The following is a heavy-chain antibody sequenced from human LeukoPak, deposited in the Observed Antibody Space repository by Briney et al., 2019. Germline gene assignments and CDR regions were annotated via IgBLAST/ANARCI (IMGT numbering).Heavy chain of an antibody. Sequence: GGSLRLSCAASGFTVSSNYMSWVRQAPGKGLEWVSVIYSCGSTYYADSVKGRFTISRDNSKITLYLQMNSLRAEDTAVYYCAKSYNGYESKPDYWGQGTLVTVSS. J-gene: IGHJ4*02. D-gene: IGHD5-12*01. CDR3: AKSYNGYESKPDY. CDR1: GFTVSSNY. CDR2: IYSCGST. V-gene: IGHV3-53*01.